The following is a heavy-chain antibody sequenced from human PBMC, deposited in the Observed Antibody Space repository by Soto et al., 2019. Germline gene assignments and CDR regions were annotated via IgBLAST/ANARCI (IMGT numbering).Heavy chain of an antibody. J-gene: IGHJ4*02. CDR2: SSYDGRET. CDR1: DFDFSSYG. Sequence: GGSLRLSCAASDFDFSSYGIHWVRQAPGKGLEWVAASSYDGRETFYADSAKGRFTVSKEMSKNTAFLQMNAPRHEDTAVYFCARDSGWPILYFDNWGQGTPVTVSS. CDR3: ARDSGWPILYFDN. D-gene: IGHD3-10*01. V-gene: IGHV3-30*03.